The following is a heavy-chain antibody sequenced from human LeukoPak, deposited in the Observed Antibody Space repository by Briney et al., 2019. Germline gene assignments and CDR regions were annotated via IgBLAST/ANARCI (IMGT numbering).Heavy chain of an antibody. CDR1: GYTFTSYG. D-gene: IGHD3-3*01. J-gene: IGHJ5*02. Sequence: ASVKVSCKASGYTFTSYGISWVRQAPGQGLEWMGWISAYNGNTNYAQKLQGRVTMTRDTSTSTVYMELSSLRSEDTAVYYCARARGRIFSENWFDPWGQGTLVTVSS. CDR3: ARARGRIFSENWFDP. CDR2: ISAYNGNT. V-gene: IGHV1-18*01.